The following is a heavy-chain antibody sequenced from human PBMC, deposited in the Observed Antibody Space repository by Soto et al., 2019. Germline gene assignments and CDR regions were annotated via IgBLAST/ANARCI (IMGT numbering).Heavy chain of an antibody. CDR2: IYYSGNT. J-gene: IGHJ6*02. CDR3: ARRNSKVYYSMDV. D-gene: IGHD4-4*01. V-gene: IGHV4-39*01. Sequence: SETLSLTCTVSGGSISSSSYYWGWIRHPPGKGLEWIGSIYYSGNTYYNPPLKSRVTISVDTSKNQFSLKLSSVTAADTAVYYWARRNSKVYYSMDVWGQGTTVTVSS. CDR1: GGSISSSSYY.